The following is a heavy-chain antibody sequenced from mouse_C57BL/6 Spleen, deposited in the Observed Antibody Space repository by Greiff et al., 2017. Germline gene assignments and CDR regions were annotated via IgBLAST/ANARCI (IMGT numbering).Heavy chain of an antibody. CDR1: GYTFTSYW. CDR3: ARGWLPHYYAMDY. D-gene: IGHD2-3*01. J-gene: IGHJ4*01. Sequence: VQLQQPGAELVKPGASVKMSCKASGYTFTSYWITWVKQRPGQGLEWIGDIYPGSGSTNYNEKFKGKATLTVDTSSSTAYMQLSSLTSEDSAVYYCARGWLPHYYAMDYWGQGTSVTVSS. CDR2: IYPGSGST. V-gene: IGHV1-55*01.